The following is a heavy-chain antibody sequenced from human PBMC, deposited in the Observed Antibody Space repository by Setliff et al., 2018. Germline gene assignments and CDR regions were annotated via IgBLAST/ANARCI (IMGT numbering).Heavy chain of an antibody. D-gene: IGHD5-18*01. Sequence: GASVKVSCKASGATLSSHGISWVRQAPGQGLEWMGGTIPMFGTTEYAQKFQGRLTIITDESTNTAFMQLSSLRSDDTAVYYCVREGVDTRSSTDYRYYMDLWGKGTTVTVSS. CDR1: GATLSSHG. J-gene: IGHJ6*03. V-gene: IGHV1-69*05. CDR2: TIPMFGTT. CDR3: VREGVDTRSSTDYRYYMDL.